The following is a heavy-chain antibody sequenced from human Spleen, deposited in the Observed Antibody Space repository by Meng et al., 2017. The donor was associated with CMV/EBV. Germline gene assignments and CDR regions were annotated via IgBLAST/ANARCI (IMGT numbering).Heavy chain of an antibody. J-gene: IGHJ5*02. CDR3: AKLGFLELDS. CDR1: GSIFSGYD. Sequence: GESLKISCVGSGSIFSGYDMHWVRQAPGKGLEWISYIRGSGTTTDYANSVKGRFTISRDNAKNTLYLQMNNLRVDDTAFYYCAKLGFLELDSWGQGTLVTVSS. V-gene: IGHV3-48*03. CDR2: IRGSGTTT. D-gene: IGHD3-3*01.